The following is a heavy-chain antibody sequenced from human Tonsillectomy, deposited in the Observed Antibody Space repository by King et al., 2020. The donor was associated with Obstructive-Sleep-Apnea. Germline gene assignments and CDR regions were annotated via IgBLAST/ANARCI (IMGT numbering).Heavy chain of an antibody. CDR1: GGSISSGGYY. CDR2: IFYSGTT. V-gene: IGHV4-31*03. CDR3: ASGITYYYDSSGSYYDWFDP. D-gene: IGHD3-22*01. Sequence: QLQESGPGLVKPSQTLSLTCTVSGGSISSGGYYWSWIRQHPGKGLEWIGYIFYSGTTYYNPSLNGRVTISLDTSKKQFSLKLSSVTAADTAVYYCASGITYYYDSSGSYYDWFDPWGQGTLVIVSS. J-gene: IGHJ5*02.